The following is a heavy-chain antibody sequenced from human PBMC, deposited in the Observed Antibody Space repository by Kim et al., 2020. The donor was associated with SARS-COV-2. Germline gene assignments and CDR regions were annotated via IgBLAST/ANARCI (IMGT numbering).Heavy chain of an antibody. D-gene: IGHD6-6*01. CDR1: GFTFSSYG. CDR2: ISYDGSNK. V-gene: IGHV3-30*18. Sequence: GGSLRLSCAASGFTFSSYGMHWVRQAPGKGLEWVAVISYDGSNKYYADSVKGRFTISRDNSKNTLYLQMNSLRAEDTAVYYCAKGWGARRNNWFDPWGQGTLVTVSS. J-gene: IGHJ5*02. CDR3: AKGWGARRNNWFDP.